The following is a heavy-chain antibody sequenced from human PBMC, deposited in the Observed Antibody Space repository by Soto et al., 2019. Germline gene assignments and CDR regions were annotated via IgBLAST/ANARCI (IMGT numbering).Heavy chain of an antibody. CDR2: IYYSGST. D-gene: IGHD2-2*01. J-gene: IGHJ5*02. CDR3: ARVGLVEYCSSTSCYENWFDP. Sequence: SETLSLTCTVSGGSISCGGYYWSWIRQHPGKGLEWIGYIYYSGSTYYNPSLKSRVTISVDTSKNQFSLKLSSVTAADTAVYYCARVGLVEYCSSTSCYENWFDPWGQGTLVTVSS. V-gene: IGHV4-31*03. CDR1: GGSISCGGYY.